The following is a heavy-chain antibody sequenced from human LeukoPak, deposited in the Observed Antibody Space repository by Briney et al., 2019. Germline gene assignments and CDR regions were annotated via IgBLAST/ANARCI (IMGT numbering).Heavy chain of an antibody. J-gene: IGHJ4*02. CDR3: ARGYYYDSSGYYQDY. CDR2: INHSGST. V-gene: IGHV4-34*01. CDR1: GGSFSGYY. D-gene: IGHD3-22*01. Sequence: SETLSLTCAVYGGSFSGYYWSWIRQPPGKGLEWIGEINHSGSTNYNPSLKSRVTISVDTSKNQFSLKLSPATAADTAVYYCARGYYYDSSGYYQDYWGQGTLVTVSS.